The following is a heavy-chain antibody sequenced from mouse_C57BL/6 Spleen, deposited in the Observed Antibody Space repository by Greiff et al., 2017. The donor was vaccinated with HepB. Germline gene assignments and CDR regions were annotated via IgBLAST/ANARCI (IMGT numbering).Heavy chain of an antibody. V-gene: IGHV3-6*01. D-gene: IGHD1-1*01. CDR2: ISYDGSN. Sequence: EVKVEESGPGLVKPSQSLSLTCSVTGYSITSGYYWTWIRQFPGNKLEWMGYISYDGSNNYNPSLKNRISITRDTSKNQFFLKLNSVTTEDTATYYCAREELPWYFDVWGTGTTVTVSS. J-gene: IGHJ1*03. CDR3: AREELPWYFDV. CDR1: GYSITSGYY.